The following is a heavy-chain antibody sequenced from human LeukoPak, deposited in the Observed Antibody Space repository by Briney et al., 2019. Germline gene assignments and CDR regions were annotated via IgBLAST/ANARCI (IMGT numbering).Heavy chain of an antibody. CDR2: TRNREKSYTT. D-gene: IGHD5-12*01. V-gene: IGHV3-72*01. CDR1: GFTFSDHY. J-gene: IGHJ3*02. Sequence: PGASLRLSCAASGFTFSDHYMDWVRQAPGQGLEWVVRTRNREKSYTTEYAASVKGRFTISRDDSTNSLFLQMNSLKTEDTAIYYCVRTGRDDDYPYNAFDIWGPGTMVTVSS. CDR3: VRTGRDDDYPYNAFDI.